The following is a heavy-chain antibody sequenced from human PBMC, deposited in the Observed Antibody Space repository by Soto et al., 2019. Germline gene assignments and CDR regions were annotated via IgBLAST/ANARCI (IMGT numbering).Heavy chain of an antibody. Sequence: QLQLVQSGAEVREPGSSVKVSCKASGGTFSSYTVIWVRQAPGQWLEWMGGITPTLNIAKYAEKFQGRVTITADESTSTVNMHLSSLRSEDTAVYFCARGYYSGSNPSSFDYWGQGTLVAVSS. CDR3: ARGYYSGSNPSSFDY. CDR2: ITPTLNIA. CDR1: GGTFSSYT. D-gene: IGHD1-26*01. J-gene: IGHJ4*02. V-gene: IGHV1-69*12.